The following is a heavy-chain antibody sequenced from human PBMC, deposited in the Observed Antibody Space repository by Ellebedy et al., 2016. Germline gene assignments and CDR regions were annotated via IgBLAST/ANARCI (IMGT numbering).Heavy chain of an antibody. CDR1: GFTFSNYR. V-gene: IGHV3-30*03. D-gene: IGHD3-10*01. Sequence: GESLKISXAASGFTFSNYRMSWVRQAPGKGLEWGATVSFDGGTKYYADSVKGRFTISRDNAKKLMYLQMNNLRAEDTAVYYCTRYTGSGQPFQYWGQGSLVTVSS. CDR2: VSFDGGTK. CDR3: TRYTGSGQPFQY. J-gene: IGHJ1*01.